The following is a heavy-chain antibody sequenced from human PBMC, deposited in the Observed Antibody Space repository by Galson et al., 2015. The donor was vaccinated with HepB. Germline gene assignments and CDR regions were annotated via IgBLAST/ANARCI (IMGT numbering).Heavy chain of an antibody. CDR3: GSLRVAAAGAFGYYYGIDV. V-gene: IGHV1-2*02. J-gene: IGHJ6*02. CDR2: INPNSGGT. D-gene: IGHD6-13*01. Sequence: SVKVSCKASGYTFTGYYMHWVRQAPGQGLEWMGWINPNSGGTNYAQKFQGRVTMTRDTSISPAYMGLSRLRSDDTAVYYCGSLRVAAAGAFGYYYGIDVLRQGTTVTVSS. CDR1: GYTFTGYY.